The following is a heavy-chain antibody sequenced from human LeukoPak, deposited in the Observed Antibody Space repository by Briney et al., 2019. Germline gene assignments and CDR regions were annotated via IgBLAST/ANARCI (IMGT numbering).Heavy chain of an antibody. CDR2: IKSDGSST. D-gene: IGHD4-17*01. Sequence: GGSLRLSSEASGFTFSSYWMYWVRQAPGKGLVWVSRIKSDGSSTSYADSVKGRFTISRDNAKNTLYLQMNSLRAEDTAVYYCAKEPDYGDYFDYWGQGTLVTVSS. V-gene: IGHV3-74*01. J-gene: IGHJ4*02. CDR3: AKEPDYGDYFDY. CDR1: GFTFSSYW.